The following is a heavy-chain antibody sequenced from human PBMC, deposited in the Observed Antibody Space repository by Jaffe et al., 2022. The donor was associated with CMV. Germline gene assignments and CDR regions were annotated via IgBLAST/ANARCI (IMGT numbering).Heavy chain of an antibody. D-gene: IGHD2-15*01. J-gene: IGHJ4*02. V-gene: IGHV5-51*01. CDR3: ARLGVCSRGTCHAFDH. Sequence: EVQLVQSGAEVKKPGESLKISCKGSGYSFSSSWIGWVRQMPGKGLEWMGIIYPGDSDTRYSPSFQGQVTMSADKSISSAYLQWSSLKASDTAMYYCARLGVCSRGTCHAFDHWGQGTLVTVPS. CDR2: IYPGDSDT. CDR1: GYSFSSSW.